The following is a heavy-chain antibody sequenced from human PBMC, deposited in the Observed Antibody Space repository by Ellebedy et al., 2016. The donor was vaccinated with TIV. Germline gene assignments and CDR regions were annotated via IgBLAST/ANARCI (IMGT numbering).Heavy chain of an antibody. Sequence: PGGSLRLSCVASGFSFSDYYMSWIRQAPGKGLEWVSHITSSSTFTKYADSVNGRFTISRDDARNSLYLQMNSLRAEDTAVYYCASGHRGISFGIWGQGTMVTVSS. CDR1: GFSFSDYY. J-gene: IGHJ3*02. CDR3: ASGHRGISFGI. D-gene: IGHD3-16*01. CDR2: ITSSSTFT. V-gene: IGHV3-11*03.